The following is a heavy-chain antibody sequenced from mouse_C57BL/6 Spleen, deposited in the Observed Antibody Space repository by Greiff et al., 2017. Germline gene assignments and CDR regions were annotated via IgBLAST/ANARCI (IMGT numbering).Heavy chain of an antibody. Sequence: QVQLQQPGAELVKPGASVKLSCKASGYTFTSYWMHRVKQRPGQGLEWIGMIHPNSGSTNYNEKFKSKATLTVDKSSSTAYMQLSSLTSEDSAVYYCARSLGVVANYFDYWGQGTTLTVSS. CDR1: GYTFTSYW. J-gene: IGHJ2*01. CDR2: IHPNSGST. V-gene: IGHV1-64*01. D-gene: IGHD1-1*01. CDR3: ARSLGVVANYFDY.